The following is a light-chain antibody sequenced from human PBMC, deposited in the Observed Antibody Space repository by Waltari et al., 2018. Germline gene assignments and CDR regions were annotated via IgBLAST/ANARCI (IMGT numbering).Light chain of an antibody. Sequence: QSALTQPRSVSGSPGHSVTISCTGTSSDVGGYDYVSWYQQYPGKAPKLVIYVVSKRPSGVPDRFSGSKSGNTASLTISGLQAEDEADYNCCSYAGRATWAFGGGTKLTVL. CDR3: CSYAGRATWA. CDR2: VVS. J-gene: IGLJ3*02. V-gene: IGLV2-11*01. CDR1: SSDVGGYDY.